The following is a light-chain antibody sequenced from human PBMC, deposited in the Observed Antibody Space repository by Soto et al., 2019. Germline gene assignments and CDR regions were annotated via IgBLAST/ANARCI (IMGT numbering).Light chain of an antibody. Sequence: DIQMTQSPSSLSASVGDRVTITCRASQGISNYLAWYQQKPGKVPKLLIYAASTLQSGVPSRFSGSGSGTDFTLTISGLQADDVATYYYQTYKSAPPWTLGQGTKVEIK. CDR1: QGISNY. CDR3: QTYKSAPPWT. J-gene: IGKJ1*01. V-gene: IGKV1-27*01. CDR2: AAS.